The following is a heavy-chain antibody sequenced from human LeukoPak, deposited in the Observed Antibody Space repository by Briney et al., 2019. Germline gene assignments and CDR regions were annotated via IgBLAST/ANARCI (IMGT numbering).Heavy chain of an antibody. CDR3: AKVARPGHDRSGYYPHYFDY. D-gene: IGHD3-22*01. J-gene: IGHJ4*02. CDR1: GFTFSSYA. CDR2: VSGSGGST. V-gene: IGHV3-23*01. Sequence: GGSLRLSCAASGFTFSSYAMSWVRQAPGKGLEWVSAVSGSGGSTYYADSVKGRFSISRDTSKNTLYLHMNSLRAEDTAVYYCAKVARPGHDRSGYYPHYFDYWGQGTLVTVSS.